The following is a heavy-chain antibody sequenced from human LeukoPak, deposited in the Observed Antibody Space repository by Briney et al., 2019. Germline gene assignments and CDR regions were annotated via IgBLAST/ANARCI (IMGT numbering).Heavy chain of an antibody. CDR1: ASSLTTTYY. CDR2: VFQLQTVRT. J-gene: IGHJ4*02. V-gene: IGHV4-38-2*02. D-gene: IGHD2-8*01. Sequence: SETLSLTCTVSASSLTTTYYWAWFRQPPGKRLEWIATVFQLQTVRTFYNPSLESRVTMSLDTSHNQFSLNLTSVTAADTALYFCARVLNVPKFIDSWGQGTLVTVSS. CDR3: ARVLNVPKFIDS.